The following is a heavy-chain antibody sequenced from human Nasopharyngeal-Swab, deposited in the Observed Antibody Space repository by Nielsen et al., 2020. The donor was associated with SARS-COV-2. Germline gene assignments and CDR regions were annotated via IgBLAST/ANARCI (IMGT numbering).Heavy chain of an antibody. CDR1: GYTFPNYG. CDR2: ISPYNGNT. V-gene: IGHV1-18*01. J-gene: IGHJ4*02. CDR3: ARDPSGWGAYSDY. D-gene: IGHD6-19*01. Sequence: ASVKVSCKASGYTFPNYGIFWVRQAPGQGIECMGWISPYNGNTNYAQTVQGRVTMTTDTSTTTAYMELRSLRSDDTAVYYCARDPSGWGAYSDYWGQGTLVTVSS.